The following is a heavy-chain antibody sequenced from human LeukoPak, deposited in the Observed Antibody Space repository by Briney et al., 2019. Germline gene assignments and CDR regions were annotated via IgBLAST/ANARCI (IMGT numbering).Heavy chain of an antibody. CDR3: ARDTVAATGTVDY. J-gene: IGHJ4*02. V-gene: IGHV1-2*02. CDR1: GYTFTGYY. Sequence: GASVKVSCKASGYTFTGYYIHWVRQAPGQGLEWMGWINPNSGGTSYAQKFQGRVTMTRDTSISTAYMELSRLRSDDTAVYYCARDTVAATGTVDYWGQGTLVTVS. CDR2: INPNSGGT. D-gene: IGHD6-13*01.